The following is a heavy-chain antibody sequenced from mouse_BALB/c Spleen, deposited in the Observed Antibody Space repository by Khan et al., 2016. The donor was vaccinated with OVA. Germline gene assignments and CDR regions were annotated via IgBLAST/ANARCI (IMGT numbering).Heavy chain of an antibody. CDR1: GYTFSSYW. J-gene: IGHJ3*01. CDR3: ARGNYYGSSSGLGY. CDR2: ILPGSGRN. Sequence: QVRLQQSGAELMKPGASVKISCKATGYTFSSYWIEWVKQRPGHGLEWIGEILPGSGRNNYNEKFKGKATFTADTSSNTAYMQLSNLTSDDSAVYYCARGNYYGSSSGLGYWGQGTLVTVSA. D-gene: IGHD1-1*01. V-gene: IGHV1-9*01.